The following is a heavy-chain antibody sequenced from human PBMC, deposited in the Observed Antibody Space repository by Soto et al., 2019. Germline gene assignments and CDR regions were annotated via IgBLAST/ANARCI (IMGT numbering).Heavy chain of an antibody. CDR2: ISSSSSTT. Sequence: GGSLRLSCAASGFTFSNYNMNWVRQAPGKGLEWISYISSSSSTTYYAESVKGRFTISRDNAKNSLYLQMNSLRADDTAVYYCARDPGGKADYWGQGTLVTVSS. J-gene: IGHJ4*02. D-gene: IGHD2-15*01. CDR3: ARDPGGKADY. V-gene: IGHV3-48*01. CDR1: GFTFSNYN.